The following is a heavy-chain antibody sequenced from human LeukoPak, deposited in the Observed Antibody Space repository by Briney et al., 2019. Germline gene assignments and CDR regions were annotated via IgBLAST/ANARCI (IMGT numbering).Heavy chain of an antibody. CDR2: MKQDGSEE. CDR3: ARKGPGGWYFDY. J-gene: IGHJ4*02. V-gene: IGHV3-7*03. Sequence: PGGSLRLSCASSGFTFDNYWMTWVRQAPGKGLEWVAIMKQDGSEEYYVDSVKGRFTIFRDNAKNSLYLQMNSLRAEGTAVYYCARKGPGGWYFDYWGQGTLVTVSS. CDR1: GFTFDNYW. D-gene: IGHD6-19*01.